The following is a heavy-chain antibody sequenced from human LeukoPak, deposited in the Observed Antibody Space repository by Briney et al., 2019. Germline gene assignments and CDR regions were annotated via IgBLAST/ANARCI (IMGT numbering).Heavy chain of an antibody. CDR1: GGSFRGYY. J-gene: IGHJ5*02. Sequence: SETLSLTCAVYGGSFRGYYWSWIRQPPGKGLEWIGEINHSGSTNYNPSLKSRVTISVDTSKNQFSLKLSSVTAADTAVYYCARRITMIVVATNWFDPWGQGTLVTVSS. CDR3: ARRITMIVVATNWFDP. CDR2: INHSGST. D-gene: IGHD3-22*01. V-gene: IGHV4-34*01.